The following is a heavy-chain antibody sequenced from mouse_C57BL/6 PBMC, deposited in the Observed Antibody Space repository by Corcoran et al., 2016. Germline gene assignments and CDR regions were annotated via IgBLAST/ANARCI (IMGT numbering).Heavy chain of an antibody. D-gene: IGHD2-13*01. CDR2: INTYSGVP. J-gene: IGHJ4*01. Sequence: QIQLVQSGPELKKPGETVKISCKASGYTFTTYGMSWVKQAPGKGLKWMGWINTYSGVPTYADDFKGRFAFSLETSASTAYLQINNLKNEDTATYFCARVGDMDYWGQGTSVTVSS. V-gene: IGHV9-3*01. CDR1: GYTFTTYG. CDR3: ARVGDMDY.